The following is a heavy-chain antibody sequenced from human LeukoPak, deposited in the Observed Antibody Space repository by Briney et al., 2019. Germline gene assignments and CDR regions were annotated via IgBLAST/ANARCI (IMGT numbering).Heavy chain of an antibody. CDR2: IYSTWST. V-gene: IGHV4-4*07. CDR3: ARQIASAGTAGFDF. Sequence: SETLSLTCTVSSDSISSFYWTWLRQPAGKGLEWIGRIYSTWSTNYNPSLKSRVTMSVDTSKNQFSLRLRSVTAADTAVYYCARQIASAGTAGFDFWGQGALVTVSS. CDR1: SDSISSFY. D-gene: IGHD6-13*01. J-gene: IGHJ4*02.